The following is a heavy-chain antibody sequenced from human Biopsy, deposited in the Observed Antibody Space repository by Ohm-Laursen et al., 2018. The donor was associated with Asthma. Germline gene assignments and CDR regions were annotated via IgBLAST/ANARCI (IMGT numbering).Heavy chain of an antibody. CDR3: ARAVDYSHYYGIDV. J-gene: IGHJ6*02. Sequence: GASVKVSCKTSGYTFNSAGITWVRQAPGQGLEWMGWISVYNGNTKVAQKLQDRVTMITDTSTSTAYMELRGLRYDDTAVYFCARAVDYSHYYGIDVWGQGTTVTVS. CDR2: ISVYNGNT. D-gene: IGHD3-10*01. V-gene: IGHV1-18*01. CDR1: GYTFNSAG.